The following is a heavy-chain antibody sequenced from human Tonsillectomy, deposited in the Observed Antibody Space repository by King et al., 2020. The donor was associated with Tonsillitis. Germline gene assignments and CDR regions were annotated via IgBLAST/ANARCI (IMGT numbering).Heavy chain of an antibody. D-gene: IGHD6-19*01. CDR2: TYYRSKWYN. V-gene: IGHV6-1*01. J-gene: IGHJ4*02. CDR1: GDSVSSNGAT. CDR3: ARVPSGSGWFYFDY. Sequence: VPLQESGPGLVKPSQTLSLTCAISGDSVSSNGATWNWIRQSPSRGLEWLGRTYYRSKWYNDYAVSVKSRITINPDTSMNQFSLQLNSVTPEETAVYYCARVPSGSGWFYFDYWDQGTLVTVSS.